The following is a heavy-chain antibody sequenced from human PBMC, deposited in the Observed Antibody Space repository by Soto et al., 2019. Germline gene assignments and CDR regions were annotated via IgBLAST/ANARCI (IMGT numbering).Heavy chain of an antibody. CDR3: ARQTTYSSSWFDY. Sequence: LSLTCTVSGGSIINYYWTWIRQAAGKGLEWVGRIYSSGSASYNPSLKSRLTMSVDTSKNQITLKLTSVTAADTALYYCARQTTYSSSWFDYWGHGTLVTVSS. CDR2: IYSSGSA. D-gene: IGHD6-13*01. J-gene: IGHJ5*01. CDR1: GGSIINYY. V-gene: IGHV4-4*07.